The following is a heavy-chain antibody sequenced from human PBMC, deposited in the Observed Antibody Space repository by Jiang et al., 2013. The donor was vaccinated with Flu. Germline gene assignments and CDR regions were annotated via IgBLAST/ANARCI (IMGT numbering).Heavy chain of an antibody. CDR1: GYTFASYG. Sequence: KKPGASVRVSCKASGYTFASYGINWVRQAPGQGLEWMGWISPYNGYTNYAQNLQGRVTLTIDTSTSVAYMELRSLRSDDTAIYYCTRVSGGAPVYHFDYWGQGAQVTVSS. J-gene: IGHJ4*02. D-gene: IGHD2-8*02. CDR3: TRVSGGAPVYHFDY. CDR2: ISPYNGYT. V-gene: IGHV1-18*01.